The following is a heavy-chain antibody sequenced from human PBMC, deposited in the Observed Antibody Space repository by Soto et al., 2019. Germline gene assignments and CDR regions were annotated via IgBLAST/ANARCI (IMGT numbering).Heavy chain of an antibody. Sequence: ASVKVSCKASGYTFTSYAMHWVPQAPGQRLEWMGWINAGNGNTKYSQKFQGRVTITRDTSASTAYMELNSLSSEDTAVYYCATPEDYGGCLDSWGQGTLVTGSS. D-gene: IGHD4-17*01. CDR2: INAGNGNT. J-gene: IGHJ4*02. CDR3: ATPEDYGGCLDS. V-gene: IGHV1-3*01. CDR1: GYTFTSYA.